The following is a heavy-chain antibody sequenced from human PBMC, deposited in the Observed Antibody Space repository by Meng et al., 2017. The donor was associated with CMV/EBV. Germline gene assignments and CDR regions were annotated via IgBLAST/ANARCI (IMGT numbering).Heavy chain of an antibody. CDR3: ARAQVVVVPAAIHYYYYGMDV. CDR1: GFTFSSYA. D-gene: IGHD2-2*01. J-gene: IGHJ6*02. V-gene: IGHV3-30*04. CDR2: ISYDGSNK. Sequence: GESLKISCAASGFTFSSYAMHWVRQAPGKGLEWVAVISYDGSNKYYADPVKGRFTISRDNSKNTLYLQMNSLRAEDTAVYYCARAQVVVVPAAIHYYYYGMDVWGQGTTVTVSS.